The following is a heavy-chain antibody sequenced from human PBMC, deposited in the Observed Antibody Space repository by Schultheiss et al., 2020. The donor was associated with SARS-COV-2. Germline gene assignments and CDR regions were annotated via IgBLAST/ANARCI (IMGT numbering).Heavy chain of an antibody. CDR3: SSAYRSSWYLKGMDV. V-gene: IGHV4-4*07. CDR1: GGSISSYY. CDR2: IYTSGST. Sequence: SETLSLTCTVSGGSISSYYWSWIRQPAGKGLEWIGRIYTSGSTNYNPSLKSRVTMSVDTYKNQFSLKLSSVTAADTAVYYCSSAYRSSWYLKGMDVWGQGTAVTVSS. J-gene: IGHJ6*02. D-gene: IGHD6-13*01.